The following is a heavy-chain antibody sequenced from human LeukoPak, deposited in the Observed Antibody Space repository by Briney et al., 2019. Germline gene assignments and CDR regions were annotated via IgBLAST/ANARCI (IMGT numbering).Heavy chain of an antibody. J-gene: IGHJ4*02. CDR2: IHSSSAYT. V-gene: IGHV3-11*06. Sequence: PGGSLRLSCAASGFTFSDYYMNWIRPAPGKGLEWVSYIHSSSAYTNYADSVKGRFTISRDNAKNSLYLQMNSLRAEDTAVYYCARTGDYESFDYWGQGTLVTVSS. D-gene: IGHD4-17*01. CDR3: ARTGDYESFDY. CDR1: GFTFSDYY.